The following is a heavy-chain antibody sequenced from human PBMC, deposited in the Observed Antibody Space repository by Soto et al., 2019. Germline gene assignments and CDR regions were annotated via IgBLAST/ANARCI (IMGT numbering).Heavy chain of an antibody. CDR3: AILDGHLGYFDL. Sequence: QVQLVQSGAEVKKPGSSVKVSCKASGGTFSSYTISWVRQAPGQGLEWMGRIIPILGIANYAQKFQGRVTITADKSTSTAYMELSSLRSEDTAVYYCAILDGHLGYFDLWGRGTLVTVSS. CDR1: GGTFSSYT. V-gene: IGHV1-69*02. CDR2: IIPILGIA. J-gene: IGHJ2*01. D-gene: IGHD1-26*01.